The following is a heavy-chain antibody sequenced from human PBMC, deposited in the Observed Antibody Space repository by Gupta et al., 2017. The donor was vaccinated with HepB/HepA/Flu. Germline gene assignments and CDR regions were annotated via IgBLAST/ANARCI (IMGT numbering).Heavy chain of an antibody. Sequence: QVQLQQWGAGLLKPSETLSLTCAVYGGSFSGYYWSWIRQPPGKGLEWIGEINHSGSTNYNPSLKSRVTISVDTSKNQFSLKLSSVTAADTAVYYCASRLRSGWEIRRWGQGTLVTVSS. CDR2: INHSGST. J-gene: IGHJ4*02. D-gene: IGHD6-19*01. CDR3: ASRLRSGWEIRR. V-gene: IGHV4-34*01. CDR1: GGSFSGYY.